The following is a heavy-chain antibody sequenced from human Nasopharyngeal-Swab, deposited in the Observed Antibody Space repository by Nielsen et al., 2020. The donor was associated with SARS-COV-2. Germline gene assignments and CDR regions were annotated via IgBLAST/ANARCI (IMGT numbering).Heavy chain of an antibody. V-gene: IGHV3-74*01. CDR3: ARGRYNWNVNNWFDP. D-gene: IGHD1-20*01. Sequence: GESLKISCAASGFTFSSYWMHRVRQAPGKGLVWVSRINSDGSSTSYADSVKGRFTISRDNAKNTLYLQMNSLRAEDTAVYYCARGRYNWNVNNWFDPWGQGTLVTVSS. CDR1: GFTFSSYW. J-gene: IGHJ5*02. CDR2: INSDGSST.